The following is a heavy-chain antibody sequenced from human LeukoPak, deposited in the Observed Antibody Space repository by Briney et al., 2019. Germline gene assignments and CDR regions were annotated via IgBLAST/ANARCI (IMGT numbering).Heavy chain of an antibody. D-gene: IGHD4-23*01. Sequence: SETLSLTCTVSGGSFSDYYWSWIRQPPGGGLEWIAYSGSTNYNPSLKSRVIISVDTSKNQFSLKLSPVTAADTAVYYCARVGIDYSGNILKYYYDYWGQGTLVTVSS. CDR3: ARVGIDYSGNILKYYYDY. CDR2: SGST. V-gene: IGHV4-59*01. J-gene: IGHJ4*02. CDR1: GGSFSDYY.